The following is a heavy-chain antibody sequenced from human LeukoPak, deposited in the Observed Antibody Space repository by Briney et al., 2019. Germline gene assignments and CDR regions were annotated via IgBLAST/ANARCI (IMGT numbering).Heavy chain of an antibody. CDR3: AGSSGYYPNWFDP. D-gene: IGHD3-22*01. J-gene: IGHJ5*02. Sequence: PSETLSLTCAVSGYSISSDNYWVWIRQPPGQGLEWTGGIYHSGSTYYNPSLKSRVTMSVDTSKNQFSLKVSSVTAADTAVYYCAGSSGYYPNWFDPWGQGTLVTVSS. V-gene: IGHV4-38-2*01. CDR2: IYHSGST. CDR1: GYSISSDNY.